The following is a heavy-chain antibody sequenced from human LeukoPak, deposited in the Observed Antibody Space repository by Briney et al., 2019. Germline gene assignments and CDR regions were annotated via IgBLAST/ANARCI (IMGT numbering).Heavy chain of an antibody. CDR2: IASKTDGGAT. J-gene: IGHJ4*02. CDR1: GLTVTNAW. CDR3: TTGIRSD. Sequence: PGGSLRLSCSASGLTVTNAWMNWVRQAPGEGLDWVGRIASKTDGGATDYAAPVKGRFTISRDDSKNTLNLQMNSLKTEDTAVYYCTTGIRSDWGQGTLVTVSS. D-gene: IGHD3-3*01. V-gene: IGHV3-15*07.